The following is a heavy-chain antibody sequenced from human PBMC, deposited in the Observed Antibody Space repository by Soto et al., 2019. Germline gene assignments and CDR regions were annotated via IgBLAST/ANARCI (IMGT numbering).Heavy chain of an antibody. Sequence: SETLSLTCTVSGGSISSYYWSWIRQPPGKGLEWIGYIYYSGSTNYNPSLKSRVTISVDTSKNQFSLKLSSVTAADTAVYYCARDRGSGSYYKFTGPVDVWGKGTTVTVSS. CDR3: ARDRGSGSYYKFTGPVDV. CDR1: GGSISSYY. D-gene: IGHD3-10*01. J-gene: IGHJ6*04. V-gene: IGHV4-59*01. CDR2: IYYSGST.